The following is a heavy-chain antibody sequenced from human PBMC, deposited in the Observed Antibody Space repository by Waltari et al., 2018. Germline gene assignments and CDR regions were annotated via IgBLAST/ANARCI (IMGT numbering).Heavy chain of an antibody. CDR1: GGTFSSYA. D-gene: IGHD2-15*01. CDR3: ARDLRASGGSWYVDY. J-gene: IGHJ4*02. Sequence: QVQLVQSGAEVKKPGSSVKVSCKASGGTFSSYAISWVRPAPGQGLELMGRIIPILGIANYAQKFQGRVTITADKSTSTAYMELSSLRSEDTAVYYCARDLRASGGSWYVDYWGQGTLVTVSS. CDR2: IIPILGIA. V-gene: IGHV1-69*09.